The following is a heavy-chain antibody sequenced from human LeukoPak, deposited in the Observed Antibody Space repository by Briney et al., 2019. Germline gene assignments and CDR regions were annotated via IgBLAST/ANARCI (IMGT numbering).Heavy chain of an antibody. D-gene: IGHD3-10*01. V-gene: IGHV4-59*01. J-gene: IGHJ4*02. CDR3: ARDPGGSGDYYNIFDY. Sequence: SETLSLTCTLSGDSIGSYYWNWIRQPPGKGLEWIGKIYYSGSTNYNPYLKSRVTISIDTSKNQFSPKLTSVSAADTAVYYCARDPGGSGDYYNIFDYWGPGTLVTVSS. CDR1: GDSIGSYY. CDR2: IYYSGST.